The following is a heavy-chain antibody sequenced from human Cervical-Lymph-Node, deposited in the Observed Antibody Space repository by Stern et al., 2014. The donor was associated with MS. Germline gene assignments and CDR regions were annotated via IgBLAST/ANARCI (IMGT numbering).Heavy chain of an antibody. V-gene: IGHV1-24*01. J-gene: IGHJ4*02. Sequence: VHLVESGAEVKKPGASVKVSCNVSGSTLTELSMHWVRQAPGKGLERMGTFAPEDCVPFYAQKFEGRVTMTEDTSTDTAYMELNSLRSEDTAVYYCATAHSLIGLQYWGQGTLVTVSS. CDR1: GSTLTELS. CDR2: FAPEDCVP. CDR3: ATAHSLIGLQY. D-gene: IGHD2-21*01.